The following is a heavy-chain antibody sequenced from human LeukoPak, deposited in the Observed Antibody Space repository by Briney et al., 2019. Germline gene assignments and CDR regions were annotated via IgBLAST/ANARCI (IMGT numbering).Heavy chain of an antibody. CDR1: GYTFLNHG. V-gene: IGHV1-18*01. CDR3: GRWSPNPRDS. D-gene: IGHD3-3*01. J-gene: IGHJ5*01. Sequence: GASVNVSCKASGYTFLNHGFRWVGQAPGRELAWMAWISDYNGRTEYPPNLQDRVPLTTDTSTTTSYMELRSLTSGDTAVYYWGRWSPNPRDSWGQGTVATVSS. CDR2: ISDYNGRT.